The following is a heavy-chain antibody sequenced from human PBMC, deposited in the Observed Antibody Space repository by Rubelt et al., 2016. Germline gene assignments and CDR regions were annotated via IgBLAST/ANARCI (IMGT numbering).Heavy chain of an antibody. CDR3: ARLFGSRTPSDF. Sequence: QLQMQESGPGLVKPSETLSLTCTVSGGSISRSNYYWAWIRQPPGKGLEWIGTVYYTGTTSYNPSLKSRVPMSIDTSKNQFSLNLNSVTAADTAVYYCARLFGSRTPSDFWGQGTLVTVSS. V-gene: IGHV4-39*01. D-gene: IGHD3-10*01. J-gene: IGHJ4*02. CDR1: GGSISRSNYY. CDR2: VYYTGTT.